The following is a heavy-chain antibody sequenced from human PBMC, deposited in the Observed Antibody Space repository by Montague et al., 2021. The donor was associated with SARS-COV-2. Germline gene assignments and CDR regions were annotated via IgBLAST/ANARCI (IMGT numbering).Heavy chain of an antibody. J-gene: IGHJ5*02. CDR2: ISYDGSNK. CDR3: ARDLSGSYAGWFDP. Sequence: SLRLSCAASGFTFSSYAMHWVRQAPGNGLEWVALISYDGSNKYYADSVKGRFTISRANSKNTLYLQMNSLRAEDTAVYYCARDLSGSYAGWFDPWGQGTLVTVSS. CDR1: GFTFSSYA. V-gene: IGHV3-30-3*01. D-gene: IGHD3-16*01.